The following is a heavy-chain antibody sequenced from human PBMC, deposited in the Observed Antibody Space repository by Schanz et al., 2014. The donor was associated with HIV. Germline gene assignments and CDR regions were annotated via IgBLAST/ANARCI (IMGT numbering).Heavy chain of an antibody. J-gene: IGHJ4*02. CDR2: ISGSGGST. V-gene: IGHV3-23*04. CDR1: GFTFSSYG. D-gene: IGHD3-16*01. Sequence: VQLVESGGAVVQPGRSLRLSCAASGFTFSSYGMHWVRQAPGKGLEWVSGISGSGGSTYYADSVKGRFTISRDSSKNTVYLEMNSLRAEDTAVYYCARGNDFFGGVPDYWGQGTLVSVSS. CDR3: ARGNDFFGGVPDY.